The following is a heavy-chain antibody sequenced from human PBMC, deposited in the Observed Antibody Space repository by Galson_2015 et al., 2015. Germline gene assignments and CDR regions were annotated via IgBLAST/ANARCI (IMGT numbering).Heavy chain of an antibody. CDR2: IKRNTEGGTT. D-gene: IGHD6-19*01. J-gene: IGHJ4*02. Sequence: SLRLSCAASGFTFSNAWMNWVRQAPGKGLEWVGRIKRNTEGGTTDYAAPVKGRFTISRDDSKSTLYLQMNDLKTEDTAVYYCTTVVWLVLPEGYYWGQGTLVTVSS. CDR3: TTVVWLVLPEGYY. V-gene: IGHV3-15*01. CDR1: GFTFSNAW.